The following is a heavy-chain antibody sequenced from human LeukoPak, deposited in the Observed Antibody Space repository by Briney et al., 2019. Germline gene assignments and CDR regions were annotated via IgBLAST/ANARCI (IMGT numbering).Heavy chain of an antibody. CDR2: INHSGST. J-gene: IGHJ4*02. Sequence: SETLSLTCAVYGGSFSGYYWSWIRQPPGKGREWIGEINHSGSTNCNPSLKSRVTISVDTSKNQFSLKLSSVTAADTAVYYCARGDYYDSSGYYDYWGQGTLVIVSS. D-gene: IGHD3-22*01. CDR1: GGSFSGYY. CDR3: ARGDYYDSSGYYDY. V-gene: IGHV4-34*01.